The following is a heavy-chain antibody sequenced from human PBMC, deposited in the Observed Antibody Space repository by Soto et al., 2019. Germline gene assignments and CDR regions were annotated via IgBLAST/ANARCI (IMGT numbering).Heavy chain of an antibody. CDR2: ISPIFDTA. CDR3: ARGPRAKTAMALGSVYNWFDP. Sequence: QVQLVQSGAEVKKPGSSVKVSCKASGGTFSSYAISWVRQAPGQGREWLGGISPIFDTANYAQKFQGRVTITADESTSTAYMGLSSLRSEETAVYYCARGPRAKTAMALGSVYNWFDPWGQGTLVTVSS. V-gene: IGHV1-69*01. CDR1: GGTFSSYA. D-gene: IGHD5-18*01. J-gene: IGHJ5*02.